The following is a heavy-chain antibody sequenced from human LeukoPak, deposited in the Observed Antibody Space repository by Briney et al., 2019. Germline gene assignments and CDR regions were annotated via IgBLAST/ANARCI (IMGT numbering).Heavy chain of an antibody. J-gene: IGHJ4*02. CDR1: GYTFTSYG. CDR3: AREYYYDSSGYSDFDY. CDR2: ISAYDGNT. V-gene: IGHV1-18*01. Sequence: GASVKVSCKASGYTFTSYGISWVRQAPGQGLEWMGWISAYDGNTNYAQKLQGRVTMTTDTSTSTAYMELRSLRSDDTAVYYCAREYYYDSSGYSDFDYWGQGTLVTVSS. D-gene: IGHD3-22*01.